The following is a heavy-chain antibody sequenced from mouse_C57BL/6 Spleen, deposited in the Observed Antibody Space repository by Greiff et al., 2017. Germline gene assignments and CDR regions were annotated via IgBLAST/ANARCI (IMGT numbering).Heavy chain of an antibody. Sequence: VQLVESGPELVKPGASVKLSCKASGYTFTSYDINWVKQRPGQGLEWIGWIYPRDGSTKYNEKFKGKATLTVDTSSSTAYMELHSLTSEDSAVYFCARGHYYGSSYVFDYWGQGTTLTVSS. CDR1: GYTFTSYD. CDR3: ARGHYYGSSYVFDY. D-gene: IGHD1-1*01. CDR2: IYPRDGST. J-gene: IGHJ2*01. V-gene: IGHV1-85*01.